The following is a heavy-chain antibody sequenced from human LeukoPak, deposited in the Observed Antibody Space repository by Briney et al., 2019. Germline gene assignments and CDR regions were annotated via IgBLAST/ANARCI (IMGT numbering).Heavy chain of an antibody. V-gene: IGHV3-23*01. CDR1: GFTFSSYA. J-gene: IGHJ4*02. CDR3: AKEMSTLGWYCSSTSCPHYIDY. CDR2: ISGSGGST. D-gene: IGHD2-2*01. Sequence: GGSLRLSCAASGFTFSSYAMSWVRQAPGKGLEWVSAISGSGGSTYYADSVKGRFTISRDNSKNTLYLQMNSLRAEDTAVYYCAKEMSTLGWYCSSTSCPHYIDYWGQGTLVTVSS.